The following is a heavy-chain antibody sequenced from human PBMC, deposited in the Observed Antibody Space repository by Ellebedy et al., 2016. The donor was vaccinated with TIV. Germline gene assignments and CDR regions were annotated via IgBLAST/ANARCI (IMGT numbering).Heavy chain of an antibody. CDR1: GYIFTAYH. CDR3: ARVDRYFYYGTDL. CDR2: INPSGGST. V-gene: IGHV1-46*01. J-gene: IGHJ6*02. Sequence: AASVKVSCQASGYIFTAYHIYWVRQAPGQGLEWMAIINPSGGSTNYAPKFQGRVTMTRDTSTRTVYMEMSSLRSEDTAIYYCARVDRYFYYGTDLWGQGTTVTVSS. D-gene: IGHD3-16*02.